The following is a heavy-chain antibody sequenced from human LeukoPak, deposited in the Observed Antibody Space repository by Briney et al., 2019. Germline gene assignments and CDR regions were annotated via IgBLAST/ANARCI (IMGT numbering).Heavy chain of an antibody. CDR1: GGSFSSYY. V-gene: IGHV4-59*10. D-gene: IGHD5-18*01. CDR2: IYTSGST. Sequence: SETLSLTCAVYGGSFSSYYWSWIRQPAGKGLEWIGRIYTSGSTNYNPSLKSRVTMSVDTSKNQFSLKLSSVTAADTAVYYCARVREQLWYFDYWGQGTLVTVSS. J-gene: IGHJ4*02. CDR3: ARVREQLWYFDY.